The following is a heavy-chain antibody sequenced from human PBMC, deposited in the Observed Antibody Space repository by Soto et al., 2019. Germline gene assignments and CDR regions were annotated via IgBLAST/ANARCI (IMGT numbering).Heavy chain of an antibody. CDR3: AGALIIAAALGHWFDP. J-gene: IGHJ5*02. Sequence: QVHLVESGGGLVKPGGSLRLSCAASGFTFSDYYMSWIRQAPGKGLEWVSYISSSGSTIYYADSVKGRFTISRDNAKNSLYLQMNSLRAEDTAVYYCAGALIIAAALGHWFDPWGQGTLVTVSS. D-gene: IGHD6-13*01. CDR1: GFTFSDYY. CDR2: ISSSGSTI. V-gene: IGHV3-11*01.